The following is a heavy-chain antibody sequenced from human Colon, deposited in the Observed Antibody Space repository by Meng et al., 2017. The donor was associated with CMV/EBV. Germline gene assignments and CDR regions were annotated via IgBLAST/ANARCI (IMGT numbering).Heavy chain of an antibody. Sequence: GGSLRLSCAASGFTFENYAMHWVRQVPGKGLEWVSGINWNSDSLDYGDSVKGRFTISRDNAKNSLYLEMNSLTPEDTALYYCARDTGAHYSANYYYYYAMDVWGQGTTVTVSS. V-gene: IGHV3-9*01. D-gene: IGHD4/OR15-4a*01. CDR3: ARDTGAHYSANYYYYYAMDV. CDR2: INWNSDSL. CDR1: GFTFENYA. J-gene: IGHJ6*02.